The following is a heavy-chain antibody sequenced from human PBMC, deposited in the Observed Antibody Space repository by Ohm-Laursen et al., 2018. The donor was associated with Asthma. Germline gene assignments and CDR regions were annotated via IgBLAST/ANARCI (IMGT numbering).Heavy chain of an antibody. CDR1: GGSVSSPNW. V-gene: IGHV4-4*03. J-gene: IGHJ6*02. CDR2: IYHSGNT. Sequence: PGTLSLTCPVSGGSVSSPNWWSWVRQPPGKGLEWIGEIYHSGNTNYNPSLKSRVTISVDKSKNQFSLRLNSVTAADTAVYYCARYLFPAAYGLDVWGQGTTVTVSS. CDR3: ARYLFPAAYGLDV. D-gene: IGHD2-15*01.